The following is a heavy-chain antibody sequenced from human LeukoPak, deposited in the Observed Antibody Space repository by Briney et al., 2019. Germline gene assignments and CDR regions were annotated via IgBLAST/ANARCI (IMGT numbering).Heavy chain of an antibody. V-gene: IGHV4-61*02. CDR1: GGSISSDNYY. CDR2: IYISGST. Sequence: PSETLSLTCTVSGGSISSDNYYWSWIRQPAGKALEWIGRIYISGSTDYNPSLKSRVTISVDTSKNQFSLKLSSVTAADTAVYYCARGVAPSIAAAGTILSFDYWGQGTLVTVSS. D-gene: IGHD6-13*01. CDR3: ARGVAPSIAAAGTILSFDY. J-gene: IGHJ4*02.